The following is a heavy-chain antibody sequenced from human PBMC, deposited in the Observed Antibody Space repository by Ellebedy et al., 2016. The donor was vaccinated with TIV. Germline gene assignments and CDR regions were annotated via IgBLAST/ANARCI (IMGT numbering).Heavy chain of an antibody. D-gene: IGHD6-13*01. J-gene: IGHJ5*02. V-gene: IGHV1-8*01. CDR1: GYTFTSYD. Sequence: AASVKVSCKASGYTFTSYDIHWVRQAPGQGLEWMGWMKPNSGNAGYAQKFQGRVTITRNTSISTAYMELSSLRSEDTAVYYCARVGACQPLGFDPWGQGTLVTVSS. CDR2: MKPNSGNA. CDR3: ARVGACQPLGFDP.